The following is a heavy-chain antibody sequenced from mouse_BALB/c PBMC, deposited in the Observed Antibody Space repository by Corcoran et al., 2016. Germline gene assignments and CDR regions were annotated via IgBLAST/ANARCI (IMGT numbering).Heavy chain of an antibody. CDR2: IYPYNDDT. CDR1: GYTFTSYV. CDR3: AREVPGGYPFEY. Sequence: EVQLQQSGPELVKPGASVKMSCKASGYTFTSYVMHWVKQKPGQGLEWIGYIYPYNDDTKYNEEFKGKATLTSDKSSSTAYMELNSLTSEDSAVYYCAREVPGGYPFEYWCQGTTLTVSS. V-gene: IGHV1S136*01. D-gene: IGHD2-2*01. J-gene: IGHJ2*01.